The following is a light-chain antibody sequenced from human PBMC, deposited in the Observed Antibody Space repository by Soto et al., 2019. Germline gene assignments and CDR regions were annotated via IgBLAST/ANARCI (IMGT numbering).Light chain of an antibody. J-gene: IGKJ4*01. V-gene: IGKV1-9*01. CDR1: QGISDY. Sequence: DMQLTQSPSFLSASVGDRVTISCRASQGISDYLAWYQQKPGKAPKLLIYGASTLQSGVPSRFSGSASGTEFTLTISSLQPEDFATYFCQQFNAYPLNFGGGTKLEIK. CDR2: GAS. CDR3: QQFNAYPLN.